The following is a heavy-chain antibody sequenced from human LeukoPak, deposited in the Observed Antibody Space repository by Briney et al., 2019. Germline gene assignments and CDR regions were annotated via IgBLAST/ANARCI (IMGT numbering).Heavy chain of an antibody. V-gene: IGHV3-11*06. D-gene: IGHD1-1*01. J-gene: IGHJ4*02. CDR3: ARGRGHNWNDREGFDY. CDR2: ISSSSSYI. CDR1: GFTFSDYY. Sequence: PGGSLRLSCAASGFTFSDYYMSWIRQAPGKGLEWVSSISSSSSYIYYADSVKGRFTISRDNAKNSLYLQMNSLGAEDTAVYYCARGRGHNWNDREGFDYWGQGTLVTVSS.